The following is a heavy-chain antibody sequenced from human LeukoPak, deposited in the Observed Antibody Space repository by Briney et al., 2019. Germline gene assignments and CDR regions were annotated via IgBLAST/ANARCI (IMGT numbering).Heavy chain of an antibody. CDR2: IYYSGST. CDR1: GGSISSYY. Sequence: PSETLSLTCTVSGGSISSYYWSWIRQPPGKGLEWIGYIYYSGSTNYNPSLKSRVTISVDTSKNQFSLKLSSVTAADTAVYYCARASSAFAFDIWGQGTMVTVSS. J-gene: IGHJ3*02. V-gene: IGHV4-59*01. CDR3: ARASSAFAFDI. D-gene: IGHD6-6*01.